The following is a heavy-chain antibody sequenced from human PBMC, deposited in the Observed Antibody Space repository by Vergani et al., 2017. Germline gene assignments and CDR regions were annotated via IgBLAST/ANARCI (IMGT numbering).Heavy chain of an antibody. Sequence: EVQLVESGGGLVQPGGSLKLSCAASGFTFSGSAMHWVRQASGKGLEWMGIIYPGDSDTRYSPSFQGQVTISADKSISTAYLQWSSLKASDTAMYYCAATNTMQDAFDIWGQGTMVTVSS. CDR3: AATNTMQDAFDI. CDR1: GFTFSGSA. J-gene: IGHJ3*02. D-gene: IGHD3-10*01. CDR2: IYPGDSDT. V-gene: IGHV5-51*01.